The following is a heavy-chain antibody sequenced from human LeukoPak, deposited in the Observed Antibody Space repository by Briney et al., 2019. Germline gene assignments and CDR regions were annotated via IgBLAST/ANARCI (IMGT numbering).Heavy chain of an antibody. J-gene: IGHJ4*02. CDR1: VGTFSSYA. CDR3: ARDRAVYYYDSSGYDY. D-gene: IGHD3-22*01. CDR2: IIPIFGTA. Sequence: GSSAKVSCKASVGTFSSYAISWVRQAPGQRLEWMGRIIPIFGTANYAQKFQGRVTITADKSTSTAYMELSSLRSEDTAVYYCARDRAVYYYDSSGYDYWGQGTLVTVSS. V-gene: IGHV1-69*06.